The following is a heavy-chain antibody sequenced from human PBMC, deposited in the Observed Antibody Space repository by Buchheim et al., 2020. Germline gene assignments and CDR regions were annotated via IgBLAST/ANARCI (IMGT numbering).Heavy chain of an antibody. V-gene: IGHV4-34*01. J-gene: IGHJ5*02. CDR3: ARGRDGKNNWFDP. CDR1: GGSFSGYY. CDR2: INHSGST. D-gene: IGHD2-21*02. Sequence: QVQLQQWGAGLLKPSETLSLTCAVYGGSFSGYYWSWIRQPPGKWLEWFGEINHSGSTNSNPSLNSRVTISVDTSKNQFSLKLSSVTAADTAVYYCARGRDGKNNWFDPWGQGTL.